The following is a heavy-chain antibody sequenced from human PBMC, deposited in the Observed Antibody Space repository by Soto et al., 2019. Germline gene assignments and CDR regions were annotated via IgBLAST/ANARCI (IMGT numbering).Heavy chain of an antibody. CDR1: GGSVNGYY. CDR2: IYTSGST. J-gene: IGHJ5*02. CDR3: ARDRMVRGVLYNWFDP. Sequence: SETLSLTCAVYGGSVNGYYWNWIRQPAGKGLEWIGRIYTSGSTNYNPSLKSRVTMSVDTSKNQFSLKLSSVTAADTAVYYCARDRMVRGVLYNWFDPWGQGTLVTVSS. D-gene: IGHD3-10*01. V-gene: IGHV4-4*07.